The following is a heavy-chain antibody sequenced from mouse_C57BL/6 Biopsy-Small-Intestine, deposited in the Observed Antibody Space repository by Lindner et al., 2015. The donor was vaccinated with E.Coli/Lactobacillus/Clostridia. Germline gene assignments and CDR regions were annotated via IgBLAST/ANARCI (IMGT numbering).Heavy chain of an antibody. V-gene: IGHV5-17*01. D-gene: IGHD1-1*01. Sequence: EVQLQESGGGLVKPGGSLKLSCAASGFTFSDYGMHWVRQAPEKGLEWVAYISSGSSTIYYADTVKGRFTISRDNAKNTLFLQMTSLRSEDTAMYYCARPEITTGAWFAYWGQGTLVTVSA. J-gene: IGHJ3*01. CDR2: ISSGSSTI. CDR3: ARPEITTGAWFAY. CDR1: GFTFSDYG.